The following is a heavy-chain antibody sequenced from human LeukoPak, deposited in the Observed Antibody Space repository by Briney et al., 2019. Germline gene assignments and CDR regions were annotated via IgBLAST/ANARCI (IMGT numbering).Heavy chain of an antibody. D-gene: IGHD3-22*01. CDR1: GFTVSSNY. V-gene: IGHV3-53*01. J-gene: IGHJ3*02. CDR2: IYSGGST. CDR3: ARDPAPYYYDSSGYAFGAFDI. Sequence: GGSLRLSCAASGFTVSSNYMSWVRQAPGKGLEWVSVIYSGGSTYYADSVKGRFTISRDNSKNTLYLQMNSLRAEDTAVYYCARDPAPYYYDSSGYAFGAFDIWGQGTMVTVSS.